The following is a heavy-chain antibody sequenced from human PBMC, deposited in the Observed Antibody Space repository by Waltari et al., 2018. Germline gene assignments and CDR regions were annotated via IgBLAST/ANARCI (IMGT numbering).Heavy chain of an antibody. CDR1: GYTLTELS. CDR2: VDPEDGET. CDR3: ATLSPYDFWSGYHNWFDP. V-gene: IGHV1-24*01. J-gene: IGHJ5*02. Sequence: QVQLVQSGAEVKKPGASVKVSCKVSGYTLTELSMHWVRQAPGKGLEWMGGVDPEDGETIYAQKFQGRVTMTEDTSTDPAYMELSSLRSEDTAVYYCATLSPYDFWSGYHNWFDPWGQGTLVTVSS. D-gene: IGHD3-3*01.